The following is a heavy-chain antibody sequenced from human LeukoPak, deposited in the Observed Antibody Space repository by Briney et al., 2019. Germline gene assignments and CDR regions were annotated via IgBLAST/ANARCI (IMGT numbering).Heavy chain of an antibody. V-gene: IGHV4-34*01. J-gene: IGHJ4*02. Sequence: PSETLSLTCAVYGGSLSNDYWSWIRQPPGKGLEWIGEINHSGSTNYNPSLKSRVTLSIDTSKNQFSLKLTSVTAADTAVYYCAKVYSYGPKDDYWGQGTLVTVSS. CDR3: AKVYSYGPKDDY. CDR1: GGSLSNDY. D-gene: IGHD5-18*01. CDR2: INHSGST.